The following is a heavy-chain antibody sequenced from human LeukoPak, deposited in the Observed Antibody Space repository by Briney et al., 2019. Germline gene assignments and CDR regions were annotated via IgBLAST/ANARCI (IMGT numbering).Heavy chain of an antibody. V-gene: IGHV3-48*04. CDR2: ISSSDTSNTI. J-gene: IGHJ2*01. D-gene: IGHD3-22*01. CDR1: GFTFSSYS. CDR3: ARGSSSGYLVWYYDL. Sequence: PGGSLRLSCAASGFTFSSYSMNWVRQAPGKGLEWVSYISSSDTSNTIYYADSVKGRFTISRDNAKNSLYLQINSLRAEDTAVYYCARGSSSGYLVWYYDLWGRGTLVTVSS.